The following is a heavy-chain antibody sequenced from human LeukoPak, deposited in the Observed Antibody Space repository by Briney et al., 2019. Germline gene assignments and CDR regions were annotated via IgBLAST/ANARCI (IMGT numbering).Heavy chain of an antibody. Sequence: SQTLSLTCTVSGGSISSGSYYWSWIRQPAGKGLEWIGRIYTSGSTNYNPSLKSRVTISVDTSKNQFSLKLSSVTAADTAVYYCARGPTYCSSSSCLQGEWGQGTLVTVSS. V-gene: IGHV4-61*02. D-gene: IGHD2-15*01. CDR2: IYTSGST. CDR3: ARGPTYCSSSSCLQGE. CDR1: GGSISSGSYY. J-gene: IGHJ4*02.